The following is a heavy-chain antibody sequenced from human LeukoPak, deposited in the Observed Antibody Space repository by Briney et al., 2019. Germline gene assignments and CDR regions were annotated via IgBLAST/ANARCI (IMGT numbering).Heavy chain of an antibody. CDR1: GGSISSSNW. V-gene: IGHV4-4*02. CDR3: AARVGTAAGTPWSWFDP. Sequence: SGTLSLTCGVSGGSISSSNWWSWFRQPPGKGLEWIGEIHHSGSTYYNPSLKSRVTISVDRSKNQFSLKLSSVTAADTAVYYCAARVGTAAGTPWSWFDPWGQGTLVTVSS. D-gene: IGHD6-13*01. CDR2: IHHSGST. J-gene: IGHJ5*02.